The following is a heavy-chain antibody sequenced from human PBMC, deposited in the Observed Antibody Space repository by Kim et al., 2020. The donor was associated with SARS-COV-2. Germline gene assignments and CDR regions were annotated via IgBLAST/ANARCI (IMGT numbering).Heavy chain of an antibody. Sequence: GGSLRLSCAASGFTFSSYWMHWVRQAPGKGLVWVSRINSDGSSTSYADSVKGRFTISRDNAKNTLYLQMNSLRAEDTAVYYCARDLVRGSSGWHSRDGMDVWGQGTTVTVSS. J-gene: IGHJ6*02. V-gene: IGHV3-74*01. CDR1: GFTFSSYW. CDR3: ARDLVRGSSGWHSRDGMDV. D-gene: IGHD6-19*01. CDR2: INSDGSST.